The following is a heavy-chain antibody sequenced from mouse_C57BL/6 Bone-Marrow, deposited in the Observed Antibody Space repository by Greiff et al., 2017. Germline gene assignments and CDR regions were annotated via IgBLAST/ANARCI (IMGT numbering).Heavy chain of an antibody. D-gene: IGHD2-12*01. CDR2: IHPNSGST. V-gene: IGHV1-64*01. Sequence: QVQLQQPGAELVKPGASVKLSCKASGYTFTSYWMHWVKQRPGQGLEWIGMIHPNSGSTNYNEKFKSKATLTVDTSSSTAYMQLSSLTSEDSAVYYCARNDYSYAMDYWGQGTAVTVSS. J-gene: IGHJ4*01. CDR3: ARNDYSYAMDY. CDR1: GYTFTSYW.